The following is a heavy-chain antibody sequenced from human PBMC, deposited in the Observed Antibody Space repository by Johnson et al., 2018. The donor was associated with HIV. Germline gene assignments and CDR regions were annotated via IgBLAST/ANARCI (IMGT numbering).Heavy chain of an antibody. J-gene: IGHJ3*02. D-gene: IGHD3-22*01. V-gene: IGHV3-11*04. Sequence: QVQLVESGGGLVKPGGSLRLSCAASGFTFNDYYMSWIRQAPGKGLEWVSYISNSGSSVYYADSVKGRFTISRDNAKNSLYLQMNNLRAEDTAVYYCARDSYDISGQQHDAFDIWGQGTMVTVSS. CDR2: ISNSGSSV. CDR1: GFTFNDYY. CDR3: ARDSYDISGQQHDAFDI.